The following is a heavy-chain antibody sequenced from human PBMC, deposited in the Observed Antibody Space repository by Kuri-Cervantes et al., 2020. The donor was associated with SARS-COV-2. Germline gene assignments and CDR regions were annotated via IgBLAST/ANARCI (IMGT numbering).Heavy chain of an antibody. J-gene: IGHJ6*02. V-gene: IGHV4-59*08. D-gene: IGHD2-2*02. CDR1: GGSISSYY. CDR3: ARGRVEYQLLYVFHDYYYGMDV. Sequence: SETLSLTCTVSGGSISSYYWSWIRQPPGKGLEWIGYIYYSGSTNYNPSLKSRVTISVDTSKNQFSLKLSSVTAADTAVYYCARGRVEYQLLYVFHDYYYGMDVWGQGTMVTVSS. CDR2: IYYSGST.